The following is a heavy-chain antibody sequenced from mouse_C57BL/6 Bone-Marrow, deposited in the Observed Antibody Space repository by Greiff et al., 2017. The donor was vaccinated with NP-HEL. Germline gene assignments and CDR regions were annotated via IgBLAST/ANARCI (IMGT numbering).Heavy chain of an antibody. V-gene: IGHV5-2*01. CDR2: INSDGGST. Sequence: DVKLVESGGGLVQPGESLKLSCESNEYEFPSHDMSWVRKTPEKRLELVAAINSDGGSTYYPDTMERRFIISRDNTKKTLYLQMSSLRSEDTALYYCARHYGNYVNWYFDVWGTGTTVTVSS. D-gene: IGHD2-1*01. J-gene: IGHJ1*03. CDR3: ARHYGNYVNWYFDV. CDR1: EYEFPSHD.